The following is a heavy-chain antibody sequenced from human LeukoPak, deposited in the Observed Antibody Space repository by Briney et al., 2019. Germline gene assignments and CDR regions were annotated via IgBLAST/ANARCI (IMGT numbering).Heavy chain of an antibody. CDR2: TYYSGTT. CDR1: GGSISSGAYY. J-gene: IGHJ3*02. D-gene: IGHD3-22*01. V-gene: IGHV4-31*03. Sequence: SQTLSLTCTVSGGSISSGAYYWSWIRQHPGKGLEWIGYTYYSGTTYYNPSLRSRVTISLDTSKNQFSLKLSSVTAADTAVYYCARPISGYGSFDIWGQGTMVTVSS. CDR3: ARPISGYGSFDI.